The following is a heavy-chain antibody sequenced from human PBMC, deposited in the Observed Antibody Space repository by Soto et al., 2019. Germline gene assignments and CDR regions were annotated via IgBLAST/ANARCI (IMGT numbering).Heavy chain of an antibody. CDR2: MNPNSGNT. D-gene: IGHD6-13*01. CDR1: GYTFTSYD. V-gene: IGHV1-8*01. CDR3: AGAHSSSWYVCDH. Sequence: QVQLVQSGAEVKKPGASVKVSCKASGYTFTSYDINWVRQATGQGLEWMGWMNPNSGNTDYAQKFQGRVTMTRNTSISPSNLGLGSTRAEDTAVCFCAGAHSSSWYVCDHWGQGTLVTVSS. J-gene: IGHJ4*02.